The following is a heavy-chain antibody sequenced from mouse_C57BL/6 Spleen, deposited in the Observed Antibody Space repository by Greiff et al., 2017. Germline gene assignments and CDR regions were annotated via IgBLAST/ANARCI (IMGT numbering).Heavy chain of an antibody. V-gene: IGHV1-80*01. CDR3: TRKVADWYFDV. CDR2: IDPETGGT. CDR1: GYAFSSYW. J-gene: IGHJ1*03. Sequence: VQLQQSGAELVKPGASVKISCKASGYAFSSYWMNWVQQRPGKGLEWIGAIDPETGGTAYNQKFKGKAILTADKSSSTAYMELRSLTSEDSAVYYCTRKVADWYFDVWGTGTTVTVSS. D-gene: IGHD1-1*01.